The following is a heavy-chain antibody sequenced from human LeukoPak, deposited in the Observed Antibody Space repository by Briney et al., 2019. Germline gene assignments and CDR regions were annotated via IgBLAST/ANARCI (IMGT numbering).Heavy chain of an antibody. CDR3: AKEGDRGFVVADYFDY. J-gene: IGHJ4*02. V-gene: IGHV3-23*01. D-gene: IGHD2-15*01. CDR2: ISGSSGAT. Sequence: GGSLRLSCAASGFTFSSYEMNWVRQAPGKGLEWVSIISGSSGATFYADSVKGRFTISRDNSKNTLYLEMSSLRAEDTAVYYCAKEGDRGFVVADYFDYWGQGTLVTVSS. CDR1: GFTFSSYE.